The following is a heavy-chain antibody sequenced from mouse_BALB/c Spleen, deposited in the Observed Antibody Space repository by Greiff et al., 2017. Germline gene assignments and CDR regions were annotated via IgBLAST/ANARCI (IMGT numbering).Heavy chain of an antibody. CDR1: GFAFSSYD. V-gene: IGHV5-12-1*01. CDR3: ARAGY. CDR2: ISSGGGST. J-gene: IGHJ3*01. Sequence: EVQLVESGGGLVKPGGSLKLSCAASGFAFSSYDMSWVRQTPEKRLEWVAYISSGGGSTYYPDTVKGRFTISRDNAKNTLYLQMSSLRSEVTAMYYCARAGYWGQGTLVTVSA.